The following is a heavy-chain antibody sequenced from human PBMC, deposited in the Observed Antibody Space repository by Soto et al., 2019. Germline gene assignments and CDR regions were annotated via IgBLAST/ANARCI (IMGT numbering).Heavy chain of an antibody. D-gene: IGHD1-26*01. CDR3: ARVPVGATVRYYFDY. Sequence: ASVKVSCKASGGTFSSYAISWVRQAPGQGLEWMGGIIPIFGTANYAQKFQGRVTITADESTSTAYMELSSLRSEDTAVYYCARVPVGATVRYYFDYWGQGTLVTVSS. V-gene: IGHV1-69*13. J-gene: IGHJ4*02. CDR1: GGTFSSYA. CDR2: IIPIFGTA.